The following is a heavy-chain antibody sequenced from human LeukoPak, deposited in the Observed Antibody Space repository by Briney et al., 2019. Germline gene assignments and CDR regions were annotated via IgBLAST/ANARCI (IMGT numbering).Heavy chain of an antibody. CDR2: ISSSGSTI. V-gene: IGHV3-48*03. Sequence: PGGSLRLSCAASGFTFSSYEMNWVRQAPGKGLEWVSYISSSGSTIYYADSVKGRFTISRDNAKNSLYLQMNSLRAEDTAVYYCARAFTAKGYGMDVWGQGTTVTVSS. CDR3: ARAFTAKGYGMDV. J-gene: IGHJ6*02. CDR1: GFTFSSYE.